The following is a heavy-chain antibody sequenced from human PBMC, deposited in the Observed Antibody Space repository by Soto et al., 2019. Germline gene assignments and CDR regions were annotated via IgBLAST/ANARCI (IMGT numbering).Heavy chain of an antibody. J-gene: IGHJ6*03. V-gene: IGHV3-23*01. CDR2: VGATGVTT. CDR3: AKGYYMDV. Sequence: PGGSLSLSCAASGFTFSNYDMNWVRRAPGKGLEWFSAVGATGVTTFYADSVKGRFTISRDNSRNTLDLQMNSLRAEDAAVYYCAKGYYMDVWGKGTTVTVSS. CDR1: GFTFSNYD.